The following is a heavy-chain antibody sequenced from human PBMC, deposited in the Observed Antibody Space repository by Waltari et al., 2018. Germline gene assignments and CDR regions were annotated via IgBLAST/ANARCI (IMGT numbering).Heavy chain of an antibody. Sequence: QVQLVQSGAEVKKPGASVKVSCKASGYTFTSYYMHWVRQAPGQGLEWMGIFNPNGTNTIYTQKFQGRVTMTRDMSTSTVYMELSSLRSEDTAVYYCARGGYSSVSDAFNVWGQGTMVTVSS. D-gene: IGHD6-19*01. V-gene: IGHV1-46*01. CDR1: GYTFTSYY. J-gene: IGHJ3*01. CDR3: ARGGYSSVSDAFNV. CDR2: FNPNGTNT.